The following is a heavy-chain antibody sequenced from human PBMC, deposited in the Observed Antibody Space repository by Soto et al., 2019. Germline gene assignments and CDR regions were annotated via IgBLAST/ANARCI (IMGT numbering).Heavy chain of an antibody. J-gene: IGHJ5*02. CDR1: GYTFTSYY. CDR3: ARGAPNYGGNSVWFDP. Sequence: ASVKVSCKASGYTFTSYYMHWVRQAPGQGLEWMGIINPSGGSTSYAQKFQGRVTMTRDTSTSTVYMELSSLRSEDTAVYYCARGAPNYGGNSVWFDPWGQGTLVTVS. V-gene: IGHV1-46*01. CDR2: INPSGGST. D-gene: IGHD4-17*01.